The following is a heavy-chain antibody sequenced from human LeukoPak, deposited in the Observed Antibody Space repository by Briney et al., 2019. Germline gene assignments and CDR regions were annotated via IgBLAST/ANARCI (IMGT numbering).Heavy chain of an antibody. D-gene: IGHD6-13*01. J-gene: IGHJ3*02. V-gene: IGHV3-74*01. CDR1: GFTLSSYW. CDR3: ARDGSPAGVVWGPYSSSWYGDAFDI. Sequence: PGGSLRLSCATSGFTLSSYWMHWVRQVPGKGLEWLSRINNDGVSTSYADSVKGRFTISRDNSKNTLYLQMNSLRAEDTAVYYCARDGSPAGVVWGPYSSSWYGDAFDIWGQGTMVTVSS. CDR2: INNDGVST.